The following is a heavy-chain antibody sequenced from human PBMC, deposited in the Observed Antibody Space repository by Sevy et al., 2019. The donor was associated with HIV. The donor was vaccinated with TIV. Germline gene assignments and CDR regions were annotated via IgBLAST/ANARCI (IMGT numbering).Heavy chain of an antibody. V-gene: IGHV3-64D*06. Sequence: GGSLRLSCSASGFIFGDNIMHWVRQAPGKRFEYVSGITSNGLTTHYADSVKGRFTISRDNSKDTMYLQMSSLRPEDTAVYYCVKDRRISQVFDSWGQGTLVTVSS. D-gene: IGHD3-3*02. CDR3: VKDRRISQVFDS. J-gene: IGHJ4*02. CDR2: ITSNGLTT. CDR1: GFIFGDNI.